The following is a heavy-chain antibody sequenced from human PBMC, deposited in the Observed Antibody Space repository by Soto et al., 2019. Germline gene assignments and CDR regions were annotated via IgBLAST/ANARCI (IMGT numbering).Heavy chain of an antibody. CDR2: IIPIFGTA. V-gene: IGHV1-69*06. D-gene: IGHD3-3*01. J-gene: IGHJ6*02. Sequence: SVKVSCKASGGTFSSYAISWVRQAPGQGLEWMGGIIPIFGTANYTQKFQGRVTITADKSTSTAYMELSSLRSEDTAVYYCARGYHYDFWSGYLSYYGMDVWGQGTTVTVSS. CDR1: GGTFSSYA. CDR3: ARGYHYDFWSGYLSYYGMDV.